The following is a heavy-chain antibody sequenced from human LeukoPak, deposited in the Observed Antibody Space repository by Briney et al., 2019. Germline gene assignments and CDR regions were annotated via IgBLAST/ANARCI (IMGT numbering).Heavy chain of an antibody. CDR3: ASHRSPTSSSFCDS. V-gene: IGHV4-4*09. D-gene: IGHD6-6*01. Sequence: PSETLSLTCTVSGGSISDYYWSGVRQPPGKGLEWLGYIYTSGSTNYNPSLKSRVTISADTSKNQFSLKLSSVTAADTAVYYCASHRSPTSSSFCDSWRQGTLVSVSS. CDR1: GGSISDYY. CDR2: IYTSGST. J-gene: IGHJ5*01.